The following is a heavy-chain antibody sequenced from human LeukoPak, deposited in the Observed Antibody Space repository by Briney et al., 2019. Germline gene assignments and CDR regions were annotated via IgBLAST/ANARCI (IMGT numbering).Heavy chain of an antibody. CDR2: FDPEDGET. Sequence: ASVKVSCKVSGYTLTELSMSWVRQAPGKGLEWMGGFDPEDGETNYAQKFQGRVTMTEDTSTSTAYMELSSLRSEDTAVYYWSTALPNYDNSGYFWDPFDIWGQGKMGTASS. CDR1: GYTLTELS. J-gene: IGHJ3*02. CDR3: STALPNYDNSGYFWDPFDI. D-gene: IGHD3-22*01. V-gene: IGHV1-24*01.